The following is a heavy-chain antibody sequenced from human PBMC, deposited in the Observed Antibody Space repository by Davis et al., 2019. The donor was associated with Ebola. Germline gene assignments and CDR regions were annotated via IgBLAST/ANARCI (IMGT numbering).Heavy chain of an antibody. Sequence: GGSLRLSCAASGFTFSSSAMSWVRQAPGKGLEWVSATSGTGTTYYADSVKGRFSISRDNSKNTLYLQMNSLRAEDTAVYYCAKGDTMIVVVKRFDYWGQGTLVTVSS. CDR2: TSGTGTT. J-gene: IGHJ4*02. CDR1: GFTFSSSA. V-gene: IGHV3-23*01. D-gene: IGHD3-22*01. CDR3: AKGDTMIVVVKRFDY.